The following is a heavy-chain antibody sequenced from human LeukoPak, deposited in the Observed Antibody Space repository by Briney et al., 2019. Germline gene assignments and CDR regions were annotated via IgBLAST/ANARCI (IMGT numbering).Heavy chain of an antibody. V-gene: IGHV3-23*01. Sequence: GGSLRLSCAASGFSFRSYAMSWVRQAPGKGLEWVSAISASGGSTYYADSVKGRVTISRDNSKNTLYLQMNSLRAEDTAVYYCAKDQDSGSYYSLDYWGQGTLVSVPS. CDR1: GFSFRSYA. CDR2: ISASGGST. D-gene: IGHD1-26*01. J-gene: IGHJ4*02. CDR3: AKDQDSGSYYSLDY.